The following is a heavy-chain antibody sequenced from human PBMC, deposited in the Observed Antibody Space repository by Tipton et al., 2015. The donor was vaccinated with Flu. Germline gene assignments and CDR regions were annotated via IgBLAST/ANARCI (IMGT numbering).Heavy chain of an antibody. V-gene: IGHV4-34*01. Sequence: TLSLTCAVYGGSFSGHYWTWIRQPPGKGLEWIGEINHGGTTKYNPSLKSRVTISVDTSKNQFSLKLSSVTAADTAVYYCARPGEQWLSLNDAFDIWGQGTMVTVSA. CDR1: GGSFSGHY. CDR3: ARPGEQWLSLNDAFDI. CDR2: INHGGTT. J-gene: IGHJ3*02. D-gene: IGHD6-19*01.